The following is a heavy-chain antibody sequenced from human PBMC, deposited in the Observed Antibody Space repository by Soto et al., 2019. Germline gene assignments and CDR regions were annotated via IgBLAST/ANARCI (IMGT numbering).Heavy chain of an antibody. D-gene: IGHD3-9*01. CDR3: ARGGGAYYDILTGYISDGYGMDV. CDR2: IWYDGSNK. V-gene: IGHV3-33*01. CDR1: GFTFSSYG. J-gene: IGHJ6*02. Sequence: GGSLRLSCAASGFTFSSYGMHWVRQAPGKGLEWVAVIWYDGSNKYYADSVKGRFTISRDNSKNTLYLQMNSLRAEDTAVYYCARGGGAYYDILTGYISDGYGMDVWGQGTTVTVS.